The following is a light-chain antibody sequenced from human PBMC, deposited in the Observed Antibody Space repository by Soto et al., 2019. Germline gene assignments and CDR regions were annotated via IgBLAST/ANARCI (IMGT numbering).Light chain of an antibody. CDR2: KAS. J-gene: IGKJ1*01. CDR1: QSISSW. Sequence: IQMTQSPSTLSSSLGDRVTITCRASQSISSWLAWYQQKPGKAPKLLIYKASSLESGVPSRFSGIGSGTEFTLTISSMKPDDFATYDCQRYNSRWTFGQGTKVDIK. CDR3: QRYNSRWT. V-gene: IGKV1-5*03.